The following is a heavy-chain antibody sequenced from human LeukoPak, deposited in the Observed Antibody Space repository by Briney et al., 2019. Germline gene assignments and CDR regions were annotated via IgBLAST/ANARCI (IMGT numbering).Heavy chain of an antibody. CDR2: ISGSGGST. CDR3: AKLTHRHMDRPQRIYDSSGYYCYFQH. D-gene: IGHD3-22*01. V-gene: IGHV3-23*01. CDR1: GFTFSSYA. Sequence: PGGSLRLSCAASGFTFSSYAMSWVRQAPGKGLEWVSAISGSGGSTYYADSVKGRFTISRDNSKNTLYLQMNSLRAEDTAVYYCAKLTHRHMDRPQRIYDSSGYYCYFQHWGQGTLVTVSS. J-gene: IGHJ1*01.